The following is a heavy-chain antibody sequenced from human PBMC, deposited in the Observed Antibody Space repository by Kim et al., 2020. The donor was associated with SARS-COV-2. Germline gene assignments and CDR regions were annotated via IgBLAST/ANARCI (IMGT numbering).Heavy chain of an antibody. CDR3: ARGYEKNQLDY. D-gene: IGHD5-12*01. CDR2: ISWDGGST. CDR1: GFTFDDYA. J-gene: IGHJ4*02. Sequence: GGSLRLSCAASGFTFDDYAMHWVRQAPGKGLEWVSLISWDGGSTYYADSVKGRFTISRDNSKNSLYLQMNSLRAEDTALYYCARGYEKNQLDYWGQGTLVTVSS. V-gene: IGHV3-43D*03.